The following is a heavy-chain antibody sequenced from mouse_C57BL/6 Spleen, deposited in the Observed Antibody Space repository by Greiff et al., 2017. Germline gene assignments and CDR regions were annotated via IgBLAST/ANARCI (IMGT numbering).Heavy chain of an antibody. J-gene: IGHJ4*01. D-gene: IGHD1-1*01. Sequence: EVMLVESGGGLVKPGGSLKLSCAASGFTFSDYGMHWVRQAPEKGLEWVAYISSGSSTIYYADTVKGRFTISRDNAKNTPFLQMTSLRSEDTAMYYCARRIITTVVADYAMDYWGQGTSVTVSS. CDR1: GFTFSDYG. V-gene: IGHV5-17*01. CDR2: ISSGSSTI. CDR3: ARRIITTVVADYAMDY.